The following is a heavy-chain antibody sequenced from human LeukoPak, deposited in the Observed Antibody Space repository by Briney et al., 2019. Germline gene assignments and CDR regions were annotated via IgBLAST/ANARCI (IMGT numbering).Heavy chain of an antibody. D-gene: IGHD4-17*01. CDR3: AKDQHDYGY. CDR1: GFTFSSYG. J-gene: IGHJ4*02. V-gene: IGHV3-30*02. Sequence: PGGSLRLSCAASGFTFSSYGMHWVRQAPGKGLEWVAFILYDGSNKYYADSVKGRFTISRDNSKNTLYLQMNSLRAEDTAVYYCAKDQHDYGYWGQGTLVTVSS. CDR2: ILYDGSNK.